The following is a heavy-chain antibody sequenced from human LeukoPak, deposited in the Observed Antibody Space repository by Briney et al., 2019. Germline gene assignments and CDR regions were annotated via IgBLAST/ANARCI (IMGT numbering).Heavy chain of an antibody. Sequence: ASVKVSCKASGGTFSSYAISWVRQAPGQGLEWMGWMNPNSGNTGSAQKFQGRVTITTDTSISTAYMELSSLRYEDTAVYYCARVGYSNSYDYWGQGTLVTVSS. D-gene: IGHD4-11*01. CDR2: MNPNSGNT. CDR3: ARVGYSNSYDY. V-gene: IGHV1-8*03. CDR1: GGTFSSYA. J-gene: IGHJ4*02.